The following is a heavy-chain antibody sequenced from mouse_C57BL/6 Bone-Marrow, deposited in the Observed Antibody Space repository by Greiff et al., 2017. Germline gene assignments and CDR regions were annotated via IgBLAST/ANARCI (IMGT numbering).Heavy chain of an antibody. D-gene: IGHD1-1*02. CDR1: GYTFTDYY. V-gene: IGHV1-19*01. Sequence: DVKLVESGPVLVKPGASVKMSCKASGYTFTDYYMNWVKQSHGKSLEWIGVINPYNGGTSYNQKFKGKATLTVDKSSSTAYMELNSLTSDDSAVYYCARSRWFDYWGQGTTRTVSS. J-gene: IGHJ2*01. CDR2: INPYNGGT. CDR3: ARSRWFDY.